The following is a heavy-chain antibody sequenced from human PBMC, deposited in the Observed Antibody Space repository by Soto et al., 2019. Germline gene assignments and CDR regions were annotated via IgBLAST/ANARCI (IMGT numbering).Heavy chain of an antibody. J-gene: IGHJ6*02. D-gene: IGHD5-18*01. CDR2: ISAYNGNT. CDR3: ARDSETAMEPVYYYYYGMDV. V-gene: IGHV1-18*04. Sequence: ASVKVSCKASGYTFTSYGISWVRQAPGQGLEWMGWISAYNGNTNYAQKLQGRVTMTTDTSTSTAYMELRSLRSDDTAVYYCARDSETAMEPVYYYYYGMDVWGQRTTVTVS. CDR1: GYTFTSYG.